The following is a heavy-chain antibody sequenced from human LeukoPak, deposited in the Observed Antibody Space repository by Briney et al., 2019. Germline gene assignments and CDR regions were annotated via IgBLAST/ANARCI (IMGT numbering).Heavy chain of an antibody. Sequence: SETLSLTCTVSGYSISSGYYWGWIRQPPGKGLEWIGSIYHSGSTYYNPSLKSRVTISVDTSKNQFSLKLSSVTAADTAVYYCARGPLSGWFDPWGQGTLVTVSS. CDR1: GYSISSGYY. J-gene: IGHJ5*02. D-gene: IGHD3-16*01. CDR2: IYHSGST. CDR3: ARGPLSGWFDP. V-gene: IGHV4-38-2*02.